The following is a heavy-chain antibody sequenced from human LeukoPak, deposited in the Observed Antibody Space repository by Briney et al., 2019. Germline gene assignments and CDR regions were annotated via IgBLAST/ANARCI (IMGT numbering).Heavy chain of an antibody. J-gene: IGHJ6*03. V-gene: IGHV1-69*05. CDR1: GGTFSSYA. D-gene: IGHD4-11*01. CDR3: ARGTPITVRDYYYYMDV. Sequence: ASVKVSCKASGGTFSSYAISWVRQAPGQGLEWMGGIIPIFGTANYAQKFQGRVTITTDESTSTAYMELSSLRSEDTAVYYCARGTPITVRDYYYYMDVWGKGTTVTVSS. CDR2: IIPIFGTA.